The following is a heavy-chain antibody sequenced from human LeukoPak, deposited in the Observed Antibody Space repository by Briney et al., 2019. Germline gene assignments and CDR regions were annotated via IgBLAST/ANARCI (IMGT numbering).Heavy chain of an antibody. CDR1: GFTFSSYT. J-gene: IGHJ4*02. D-gene: IGHD3-16*01. Sequence: GGSLRLSCATSGFTFSSYTMHWVRQAPGKGLEWVALTSSDGNKYFADSVQGRFTISRDNSRTTLYLQLDNLRPDDTALYYCARERGIRALYFDNWGQGTLVTVSS. CDR3: ARERGIRALYFDN. CDR2: TSSDGNK. V-gene: IGHV3-30*14.